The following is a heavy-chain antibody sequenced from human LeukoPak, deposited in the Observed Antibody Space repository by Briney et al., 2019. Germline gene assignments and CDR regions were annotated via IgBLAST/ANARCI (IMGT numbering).Heavy chain of an antibody. D-gene: IGHD5-12*01. CDR3: AKDLRGYSGYDYVYYYYGMDV. V-gene: IGHV3-72*01. J-gene: IGHJ6*02. CDR2: SRNKASSYTT. Sequence: GGSLRLSCAASGFKFSDHYIDWVRQAPGKGLEWVGRSRNKASSYTTEYAASVEGRFTISRDVSESSLYLQMNSLRAEDTAVYYCAKDLRGYSGYDYVYYYYGMDVWGQGTTVTVSS. CDR1: GFKFSDHY.